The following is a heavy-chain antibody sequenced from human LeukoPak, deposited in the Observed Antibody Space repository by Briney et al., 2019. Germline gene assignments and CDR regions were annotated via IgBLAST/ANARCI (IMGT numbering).Heavy chain of an antibody. CDR1: GYTFTSYD. CDR3: ARGVGIVSTISKKHFDD. J-gene: IGHJ4*02. V-gene: IGHV1-8*01. D-gene: IGHD5/OR15-5a*01. Sequence: ASVKVSCKASGYTFTSYDINWVRQATGQGLEWMGWMNPNSGNTGYAQKFQGRATMTRNTSINTAYMELSSLRSEDTALYYCARGVGIVSTISKKHFDDWGQGTLVTVSS. CDR2: MNPNSGNT.